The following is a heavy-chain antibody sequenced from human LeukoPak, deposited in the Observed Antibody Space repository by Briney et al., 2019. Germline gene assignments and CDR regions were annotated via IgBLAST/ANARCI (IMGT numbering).Heavy chain of an antibody. Sequence: SETLSLTCAVYGGSFSGYYWSWIRQPPGNGLEWIGEINHSGSTNYNPSLKSRVTISVDTSKNQFSLKLSSVTAADTAVYYCARGYGSSDIWGQGTMVTVSS. V-gene: IGHV4-34*01. J-gene: IGHJ3*02. D-gene: IGHD6-6*01. CDR1: GGSFSGYY. CDR2: INHSGST. CDR3: ARGYGSSDI.